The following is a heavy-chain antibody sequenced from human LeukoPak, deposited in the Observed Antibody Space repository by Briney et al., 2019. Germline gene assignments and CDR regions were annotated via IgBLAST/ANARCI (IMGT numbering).Heavy chain of an antibody. V-gene: IGHV4-31*03. CDR2: IYYSGST. Sequence: SETLSLTCTVSGGSLSSGGYFWRWIRQHPGKGLAWIGYIYYSGSTYYNPSLKSRVTISVDTSKNQFSLKLSSVTAADTAVYYCARGGGSGSREFDYWGQGTLVTVSS. J-gene: IGHJ4*02. CDR3: ARGGGSGSREFDY. D-gene: IGHD1-26*01. CDR1: GGSLSSGGYF.